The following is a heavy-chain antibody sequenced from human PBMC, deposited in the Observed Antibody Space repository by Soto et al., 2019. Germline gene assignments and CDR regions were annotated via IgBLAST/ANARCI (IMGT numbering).Heavy chain of an antibody. CDR2: ISYDGSNK. D-gene: IGHD2-15*01. V-gene: IGHV3-30*18. CDR1: GFTFSSYG. Sequence: GGSLRLSCAASGFTFSSYGMHWVRQAPCKGLEWVAVISYDGSNKYSGDSVKGRFTVSRDNSKNTLYLQMNSLRAEDTAVYYCAKDRVVIAANHFDYWGQGTLVTVSS. CDR3: AKDRVVIAANHFDY. J-gene: IGHJ4*02.